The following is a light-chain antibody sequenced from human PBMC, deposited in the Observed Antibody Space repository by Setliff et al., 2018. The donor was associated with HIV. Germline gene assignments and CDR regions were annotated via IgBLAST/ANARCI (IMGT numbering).Light chain of an antibody. Sequence: QSVLTQPASVSGSPGQSITISCTGTSSDVGGYNSVSWYQQRPGKAPKLMIYEVSNRPSGVSNRFSGSKSGNTASLTISGLQAEDEADYFCSSYTSSSTYVFGTGTKVTVL. J-gene: IGLJ1*01. CDR2: EVS. CDR1: SSDVGGYNS. CDR3: SSYTSSSTYV. V-gene: IGLV2-14*01.